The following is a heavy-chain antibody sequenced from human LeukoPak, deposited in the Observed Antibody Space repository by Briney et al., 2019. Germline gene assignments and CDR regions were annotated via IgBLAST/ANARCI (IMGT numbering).Heavy chain of an antibody. V-gene: IGHV3-74*01. D-gene: IGHD1-26*01. CDR2: ITNDGSST. CDR3: AKDVGKWESLHFFDY. CDR1: GLTFSSHW. Sequence: PGGSLRLSCAASGLTFSSHWMHWVCQAPGKGLVWVSRITNDGSSTTYADSVKGRFTISRDNSRNTLYLQMNSLRGDDTAVYYCAKDVGKWESLHFFDYWGQGTLVTVSS. J-gene: IGHJ4*02.